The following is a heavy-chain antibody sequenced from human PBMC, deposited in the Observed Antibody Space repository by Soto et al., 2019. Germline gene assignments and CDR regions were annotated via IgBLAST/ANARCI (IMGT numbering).Heavy chain of an antibody. CDR2: IIPIFGTA. CDR1: GGTFSSYA. CDR3: ARDKIGVGSIAARRWVDP. Sequence: QVQLVQSGAEVQKPGSSVKVSCKASGGTFSSYAISWVRQAPGQGLEWMGGIIPIFGTANYAQKFQGRVTITADESTSTAYMELSSLRSEDTAVYYCARDKIGVGSIAARRWVDPWGQGTLVTVSS. V-gene: IGHV1-69*01. D-gene: IGHD6-6*01. J-gene: IGHJ5*02.